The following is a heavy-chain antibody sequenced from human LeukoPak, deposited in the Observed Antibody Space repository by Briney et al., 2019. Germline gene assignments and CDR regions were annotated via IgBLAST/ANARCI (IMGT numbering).Heavy chain of an antibody. CDR1: GFTFSSYG. V-gene: IGHV3-23*01. J-gene: IGHJ4*02. CDR2: ISGSGAFT. Sequence: GALRLSCAASGFTFSSYGMHWVRQAPGKGLAWVSGISGSGAFTYYADSVKGRFTISRDNSKNTLYLQMNSLRAEDTAIYYCATYRQVLLPFESWGQGTLVTVSS. D-gene: IGHD2-8*02. CDR3: ATYRQVLLPFES.